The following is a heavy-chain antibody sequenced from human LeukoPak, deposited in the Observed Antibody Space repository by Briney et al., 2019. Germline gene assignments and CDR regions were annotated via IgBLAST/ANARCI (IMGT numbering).Heavy chain of an antibody. Sequence: SETLSLTCTVSGGSISSYYWSWIRQPAGKGLEWIGRIYTSGSTNYNPSLKSRVTMSVDTSKNQFSLNLTSVTAADTAVYYCAREGELTGYFGGLGFNYWGQGTLVTVSS. CDR3: AREGELTGYFGGLGFNY. V-gene: IGHV4-4*07. CDR2: IYTSGST. D-gene: IGHD6-19*01. J-gene: IGHJ4*02. CDR1: GGSISSYY.